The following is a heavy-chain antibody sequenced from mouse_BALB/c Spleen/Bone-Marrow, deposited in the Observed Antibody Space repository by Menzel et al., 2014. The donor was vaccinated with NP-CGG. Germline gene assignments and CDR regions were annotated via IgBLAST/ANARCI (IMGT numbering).Heavy chain of an antibody. D-gene: IGHD2-2*01. CDR1: GYTFTEYT. CDR2: INTNNGCT. V-gene: IGHV1-22*01. CDR3: ARKECGYDRDFDV. J-gene: IGHJ1*01. Sequence: SGPXLVKPGASVKISCKTSGYTFTEYTMHWVKQSHGKSLEWIGGINTNNGCTSYNQTFKGKATLTVDKAASTAYMELRILTSEDSAVYYCARKECGYDRDFDVWGAGTTVTVSS.